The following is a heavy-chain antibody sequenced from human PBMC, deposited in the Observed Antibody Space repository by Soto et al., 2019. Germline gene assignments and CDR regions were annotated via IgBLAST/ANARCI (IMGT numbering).Heavy chain of an antibody. CDR3: AKGDIVVVPAANWFDP. Sequence: GGSLRLSCAASGFTFSSYAMSWVRQAPGKGLEWVSAISGSGGSTYYADSVKGRFTISRDNSKNTPYLQMNSLRAEDTAVYYCAKGDIVVVPAANWFDPWGQGTLVTVSS. CDR2: ISGSGGST. V-gene: IGHV3-23*01. J-gene: IGHJ5*02. D-gene: IGHD2-2*01. CDR1: GFTFSSYA.